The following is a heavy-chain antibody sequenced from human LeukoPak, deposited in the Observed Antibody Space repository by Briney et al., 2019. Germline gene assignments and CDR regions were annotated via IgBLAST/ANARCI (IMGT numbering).Heavy chain of an antibody. D-gene: IGHD6-13*01. CDR3: ARRIISSSWYYFDY. J-gene: IGHJ4*02. V-gene: IGHV1-18*01. Sequence: ASVKVSCKASGYTFTSYGISWVRQAPGQGLEWMGWISAYNGNTNYAQNLQGRVTMTTDTSTSTAYMELRSLRSDDTAVYYCARRIISSSWYYFDYWGQGTLVTVSS. CDR1: GYTFTSYG. CDR2: ISAYNGNT.